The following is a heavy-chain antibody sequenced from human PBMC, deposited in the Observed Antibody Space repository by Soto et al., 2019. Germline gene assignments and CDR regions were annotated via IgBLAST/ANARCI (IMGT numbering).Heavy chain of an antibody. CDR3: GRGRSGQIVVFY. CDR1: GYTFTGHY. J-gene: IGHJ4*02. D-gene: IGHD1-26*01. CDR2: IGPESGAT. V-gene: IGHV1-2*02. Sequence: ASVKVSCKASGYTFTGHYIHWVRQAPEQGPEWMGEIGPESGATRYAQKFQGRVTMTRDMSITTAYMELNNLSPDDTAVYYCGRGRSGQIVVFYWGQGTPVTVSS.